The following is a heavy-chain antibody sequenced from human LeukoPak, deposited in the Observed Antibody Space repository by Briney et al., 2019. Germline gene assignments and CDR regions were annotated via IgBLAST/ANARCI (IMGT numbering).Heavy chain of an antibody. D-gene: IGHD3-10*01. CDR2: IYYSGST. CDR1: GGSISSSSYY. J-gene: IGHJ6*03. Sequence: SETLSLTCTVSGGSISSSSYYWGWIRQPPGKGLEWIGSIYYSGSTYYNPSLKSRVTISVDTSKNQFSLKLSSVTAADTAVYYCARVLGVTMVRGSMDVWGKGATVTASS. V-gene: IGHV4-39*07. CDR3: ARVLGVTMVRGSMDV.